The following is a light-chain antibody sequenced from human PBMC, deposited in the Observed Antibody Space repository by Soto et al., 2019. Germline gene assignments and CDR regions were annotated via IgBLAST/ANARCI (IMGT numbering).Light chain of an antibody. CDR2: NSY. J-gene: IGLJ1*01. CDR3: AAWDASLNGYV. CDR1: SSNIGSKT. V-gene: IGLV1-44*01. Sequence: VLTQPPSASGTPGQRVTISCSGSSSNIGSKTVNWYQQLPGTVPKLLIYNSYQRPSGVPDRFSGSKSGTSASLAISGLQPEDEADYYCAAWDASLNGYVFGTGTKVTVL.